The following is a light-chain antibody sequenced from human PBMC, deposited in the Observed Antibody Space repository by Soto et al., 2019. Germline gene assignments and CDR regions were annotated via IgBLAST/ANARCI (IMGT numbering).Light chain of an antibody. Sequence: EIVLTQSPGTLSLSPGERATLSCRASHTVSSSFLAWYQQKPGQAPRLLIYGASYRASGVPDRFSGSGSGTDFTLIITRLEPEDFAVYYCEQYGSSPPTFGQGTKVDIK. CDR1: HTVSSSF. V-gene: IGKV3-20*01. J-gene: IGKJ1*01. CDR3: EQYGSSPPT. CDR2: GAS.